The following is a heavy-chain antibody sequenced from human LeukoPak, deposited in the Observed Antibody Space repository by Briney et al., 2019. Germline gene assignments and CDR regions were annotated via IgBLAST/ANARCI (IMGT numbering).Heavy chain of an antibody. V-gene: IGHV3-23*01. D-gene: IGHD3-10*01. CDR3: AKGITVRGVKCYGMDV. CDR2: ISGSGGST. Sequence: GGSLTLSCAVSGFTFSSYAMRWVRRAPGGGVVGFSAISGSGGSTYYAASVKGRFTISRDNSKNTLYLQMNSLRAEDTAVYYCAKGITVRGVKCYGMDVWGQGTTVTVSS. J-gene: IGHJ6*02. CDR1: GFTFSSYA.